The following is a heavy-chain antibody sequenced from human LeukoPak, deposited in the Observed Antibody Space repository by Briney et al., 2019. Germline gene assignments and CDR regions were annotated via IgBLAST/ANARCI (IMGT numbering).Heavy chain of an antibody. CDR2: ISSRSSYI. CDR1: EFTFSTHS. D-gene: IGHD2-15*01. J-gene: IGHJ3*02. Sequence: PGGSLRLSCAASEFTFSTHSMMWVRQAPGKGLEWVSSISSRSSYIYYADSLKGRFTISRDNAKNSLYLQMNSLRAEDTAVYYCARERFADGGFDIWGQGTMVTVSS. V-gene: IGHV3-21*06. CDR3: ARERFADGGFDI.